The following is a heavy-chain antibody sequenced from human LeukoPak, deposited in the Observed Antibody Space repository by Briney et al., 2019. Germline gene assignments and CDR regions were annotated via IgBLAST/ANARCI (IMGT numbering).Heavy chain of an antibody. Sequence: GGSLRLSCSASGFPFSSYAMHWVRQAPGKGLEYVSAISDSGGSTYYADTVKGRFTISRDNSKNTLYLQMNSLRAEDTAVYYCARDQRSCSGGRCYSALDVWGQGTMVTVSS. D-gene: IGHD2-15*01. V-gene: IGHV3-64*04. CDR3: ARDQRSCSGGRCYSALDV. J-gene: IGHJ3*01. CDR1: GFPFSSYA. CDR2: ISDSGGST.